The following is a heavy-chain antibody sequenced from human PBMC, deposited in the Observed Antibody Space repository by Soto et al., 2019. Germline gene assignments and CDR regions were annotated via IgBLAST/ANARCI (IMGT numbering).Heavy chain of an antibody. V-gene: IGHV4-39*01. CDR2: IYYSGST. J-gene: IGHJ4*02. D-gene: IGHD3-22*01. CDR1: GGSISSSSYY. Sequence: SETLSLTCTVSGGSISSSSYYWGWIRQPPGKGLEWIGSIYYSGSTYYNPSLKSRVTISVDTSKNQFSLKLSSVTAADTAVYYCARHFDSSGYYSYFDYWGQGTLVTVSS. CDR3: ARHFDSSGYYSYFDY.